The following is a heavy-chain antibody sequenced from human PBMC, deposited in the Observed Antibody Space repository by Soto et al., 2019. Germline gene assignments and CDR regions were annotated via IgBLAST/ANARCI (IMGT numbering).Heavy chain of an antibody. J-gene: IGHJ6*02. CDR1: GYTFTSYG. V-gene: IGHV1-18*01. D-gene: IGHD2-21*02. CDR2: ISAYNGNT. Sequence: ASVKVSCKASGYTFTSYGISWVRQAPGQGLEWMGWISAYNGNTNYAQKLQGRVTMTTDTSTSTAYMELRSLRSDDTAVYYCAREGFVLVTALPYYGMDVWGQGTTVPVSS. CDR3: AREGFVLVTALPYYGMDV.